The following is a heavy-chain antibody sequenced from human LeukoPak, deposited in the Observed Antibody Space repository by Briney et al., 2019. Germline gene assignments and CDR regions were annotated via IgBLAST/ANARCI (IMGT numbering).Heavy chain of an antibody. D-gene: IGHD1-26*01. CDR1: GFTFSTYG. CDR3: APMRDWEIS. V-gene: IGHV3-33*03. J-gene: IGHJ4*02. Sequence: GGSLRLSCAASGFTFSTYGIHWVRQAPGKGLEGVAVISYDETHKYYADSVKGRFTISRDNAKNTLYLQMNSLRAEDTAVYFCAPMRDWEISRGQGTLVTVSS. CDR2: ISYDETHK.